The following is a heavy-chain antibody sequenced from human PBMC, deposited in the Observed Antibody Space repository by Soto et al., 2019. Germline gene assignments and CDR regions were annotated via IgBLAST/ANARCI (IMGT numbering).Heavy chain of an antibody. J-gene: IGHJ4*02. Sequence: QITLKESGPTLVKPTQTLALTCSFSGFSLNTGRLGVAWIRQPPGKALELLAGIYWDDDKSWSPSLRDRLTINRGTAENQVVLTVTNMDHVDTATFYCARRQAGFGGGWTAPYFNYWGQGTRVTVSS. V-gene: IGHV2-5*02. D-gene: IGHD6-19*01. CDR2: IYWDDDK. CDR1: GFSLNTGRLG. CDR3: ARRQAGFGGGWTAPYFNY.